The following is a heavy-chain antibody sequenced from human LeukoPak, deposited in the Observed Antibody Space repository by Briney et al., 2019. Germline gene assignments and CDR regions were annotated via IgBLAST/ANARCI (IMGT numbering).Heavy chain of an antibody. J-gene: IGHJ4*02. CDR1: GFTFSTYA. D-gene: IGHD6-19*01. Sequence: GGSLRLSCAASGFTFSTYAMSWVRQAPGKGLELVSSITSSGYDTYYRDSVKGRFTISRDNSENTLYLQMNSLRPEDTAMYYCAKDSRETLAGTEDYWGRGTLVTVSS. CDR3: AKDSRETLAGTEDY. V-gene: IGHV3-23*01. CDR2: ITSSGYDT.